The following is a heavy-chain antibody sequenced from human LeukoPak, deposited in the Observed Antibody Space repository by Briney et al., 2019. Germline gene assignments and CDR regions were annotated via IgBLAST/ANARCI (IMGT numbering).Heavy chain of an antibody. CDR2: IYHSGST. J-gene: IGHJ5*02. CDR3: ARGRMVRGVINWFDP. CDR1: GGSISSGGYS. V-gene: IGHV4-30-2*01. Sequence: SETLCLTCAVSGGSISSGGYSWSWIRQPPGKGLEWLGHIYHSGSTYYNPSLKSRVTISVDRSKNQFSLKLSSVTAADTAVYYCARGRMVRGVINWFDPWGQGTLVTVSS. D-gene: IGHD3-10*01.